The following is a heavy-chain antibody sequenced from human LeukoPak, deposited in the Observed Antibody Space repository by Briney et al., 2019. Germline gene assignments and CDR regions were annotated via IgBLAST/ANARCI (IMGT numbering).Heavy chain of an antibody. J-gene: IGHJ3*02. Sequence: PSETLSLTCAVYGGSFSGYYWSWIRQPPGKGLEWIGEINHSGSTNYNPSLKSRVTISVDTSKNQFSLKLSSVTAADTAVYYCARVLVRGVIIPHAFDIWGQGTMVTVSS. CDR1: GGSFSGYY. CDR2: INHSGST. CDR3: ARVLVRGVIIPHAFDI. V-gene: IGHV4-34*01. D-gene: IGHD3-10*01.